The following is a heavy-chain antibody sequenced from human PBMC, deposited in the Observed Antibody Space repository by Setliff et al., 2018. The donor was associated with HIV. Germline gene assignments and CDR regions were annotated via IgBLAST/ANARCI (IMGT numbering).Heavy chain of an antibody. V-gene: IGHV3-48*01. J-gene: IGHJ3*01. D-gene: IGHD3-22*01. Sequence: LTLTCTFSGFPFNVYHLHWVRQAPGKGLEWISYISSRSDTIYQADSVKGRFTVSRDNDKNLLILQMSSLRADDTAVYYCARDDNYYDKAFDVWGQGTMVTVSS. CDR3: ARDDNYYDKAFDV. CDR2: ISSRSDTI. CDR1: GFPFNVYH.